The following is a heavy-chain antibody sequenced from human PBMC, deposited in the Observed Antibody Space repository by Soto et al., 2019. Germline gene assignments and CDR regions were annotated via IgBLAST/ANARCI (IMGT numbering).Heavy chain of an antibody. CDR3: ATNVVATTRALDI. CDR1: GFTFSSYS. J-gene: IGHJ3*02. Sequence: EVQLVESGGGLVKPGGSLRLSCAASGFTFSSYSMNWVRQAPGKGLEWVSYIGSSSTYIYYADSVKGRFTISRDNAKNSLYLQMHRLRAEDTAVYYCATNVVATTRALDIWGQGTMVTVSS. D-gene: IGHD1-1*01. CDR2: IGSSSTYI. V-gene: IGHV3-21*01.